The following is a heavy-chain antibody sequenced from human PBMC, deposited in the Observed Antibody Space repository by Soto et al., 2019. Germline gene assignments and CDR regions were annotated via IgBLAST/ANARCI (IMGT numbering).Heavy chain of an antibody. Sequence: EVRLLESGGGLVQPGGSLRLSCAASGFTFSNYVMNWVRQAPGKGLEWVSAISGSGGSTYYADSVKGRFTISRDNSKNTLYLQMNSLRAEDTAVYYCAKDRMITFGGIIDQATFDYWGQGTLVTVSS. CDR2: ISGSGGST. J-gene: IGHJ4*02. V-gene: IGHV3-23*01. CDR3: AKDRMITFGGIIDQATFDY. D-gene: IGHD3-16*02. CDR1: GFTFSNYV.